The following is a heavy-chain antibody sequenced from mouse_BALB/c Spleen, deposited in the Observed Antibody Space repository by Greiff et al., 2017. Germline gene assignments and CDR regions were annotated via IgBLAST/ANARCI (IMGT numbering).Heavy chain of an antibody. D-gene: IGHD2-3*01. CDR2: IDPSDSYT. J-gene: IGHJ4*01. Sequence: QVQLQQPGAELVKPGASVKLSCKASGYTFTSYWMHWVKQRPGQGLEWIGEIDPSDSYTNYNQKFKGKATLTVDKSSSTAYMQLSILTSEDSAVYYCARSDDGYYAMDYWGQGTSVTVSS. CDR1: GYTFTSYW. CDR3: ARSDDGYYAMDY. V-gene: IGHV1-69*02.